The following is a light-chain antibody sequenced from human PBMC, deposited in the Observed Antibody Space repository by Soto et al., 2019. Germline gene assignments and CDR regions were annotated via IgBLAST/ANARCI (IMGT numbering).Light chain of an antibody. CDR3: SSFSSTSTLYV. CDR1: SSDVGGHNY. V-gene: IGLV2-14*01. J-gene: IGLJ1*01. Sequence: QSALTQPASVSGSPGQSITISCTGTSSDVGGHNYVSWYQHHPGKAPKLMIYEVSNRPSGVSNRFSGSKSGNTASLTISGLQAEDEADYHCSSFSSTSTLYVFGTGTQLTVL. CDR2: EVS.